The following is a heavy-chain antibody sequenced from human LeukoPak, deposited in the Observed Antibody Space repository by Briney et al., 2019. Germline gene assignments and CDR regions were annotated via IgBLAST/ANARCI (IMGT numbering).Heavy chain of an antibody. CDR1: GFTFSSYA. Sequence: PGRSLRLSCAASGFTFSSYAMHWVRQAPGKGLEWVAVISYDGSNKYYADSVKGRFTISRDNSKNTLYLQMNSLRAEDTAVYYCARGPESTVTTDYWGQGTLVTVSS. CDR2: ISYDGSNK. V-gene: IGHV3-30*14. D-gene: IGHD4-17*01. CDR3: ARGPESTVTTDY. J-gene: IGHJ4*02.